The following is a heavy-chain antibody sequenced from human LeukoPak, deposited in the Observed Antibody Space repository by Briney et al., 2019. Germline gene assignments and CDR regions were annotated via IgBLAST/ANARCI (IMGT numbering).Heavy chain of an antibody. CDR2: IKQDGSEK. V-gene: IGHV3-7*01. J-gene: IGHJ6*02. CDR1: GFTFSSYW. Sequence: GGSLRLSCAASGFTFSSYWMSWVRQAPGKGLEWVANIKQDGSEKYYVDSAKGRFTISRDNAKNSLYLQMNSLRAEDTAVYYCARDYPYCSSTSCYYYYGMDVWGQGTTVTVSS. D-gene: IGHD2-2*01. CDR3: ARDYPYCSSTSCYYYYGMDV.